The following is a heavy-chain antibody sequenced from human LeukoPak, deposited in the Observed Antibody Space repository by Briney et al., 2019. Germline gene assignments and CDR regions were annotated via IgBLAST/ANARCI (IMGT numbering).Heavy chain of an antibody. Sequence: SETLSLTCTVSGGSISNYYWSWIRQPAGKGLEWIGRISTSGSTNYNASLKSRVTISVDKSKNQLSLQLTSVTAADTAVYYCAIEITIFGVITDDPDNCFDPWGQGTLVIVSS. CDR1: GGSISNYY. J-gene: IGHJ5*02. D-gene: IGHD3-3*01. CDR3: AIEITIFGVITDDPDNCFDP. V-gene: IGHV4-4*07. CDR2: ISTSGST.